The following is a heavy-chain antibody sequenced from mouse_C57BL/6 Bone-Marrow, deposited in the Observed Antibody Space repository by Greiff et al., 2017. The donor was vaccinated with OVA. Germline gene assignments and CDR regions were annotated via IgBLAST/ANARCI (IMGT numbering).Heavy chain of an antibody. V-gene: IGHV1-64*01. J-gene: IGHJ3*01. CDR2: IHPNSGST. CDR1: GYTFTSYW. Sequence: QVQLQQPGAELVKPGASVKLSCKASGYTFTSYWMHWVQQRPGQGLEWIGMIHPNSGSTNYNEKFKSKATLTVAKSSSTAYMQLSSLTSEDSAVYYCARGGRGYYYGSSGFAYWGQGTLVTVSA. D-gene: IGHD1-1*01. CDR3: ARGGRGYYYGSSGFAY.